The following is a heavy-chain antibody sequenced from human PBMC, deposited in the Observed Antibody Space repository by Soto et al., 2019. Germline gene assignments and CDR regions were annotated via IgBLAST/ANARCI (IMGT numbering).Heavy chain of an antibody. V-gene: IGHV4-39*01. J-gene: IGHJ4*02. CDR2: IYYSGST. D-gene: IGHD3-9*01. CDR3: ARLDILTGYYIDY. CDR1: GGSISSSSYY. Sequence: SSETLSLTCTVYGGSISSSSYYWGWIRQPPGKGLEWIGSIYYSGSTYYNPSLKSRVTISVDTSKNQFSLKLSSVTAADTAVYYCARLDILTGYYIDYWGQGTLVTVSS.